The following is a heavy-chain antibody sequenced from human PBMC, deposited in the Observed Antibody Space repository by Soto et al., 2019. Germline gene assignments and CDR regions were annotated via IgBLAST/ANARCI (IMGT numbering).Heavy chain of an antibody. V-gene: IGHV1-69*12. J-gene: IGHJ6*02. CDR3: TRAKDRQQLGGNSYCLLDV. CDR2: IMPVFPTP. CDR1: GGTFSTSA. Sequence: QVQLVQSGAEVKQPESSVKVSCKSSGGTFSTSAISWVRQAPGQGLEWVGGIMPVFPTPDYAQKFQGRVTRTEDESTTATYMELTGQRTDDTAVYYCTRAKDRQQLGGNSYCLLDVWGQGTAITVSS. D-gene: IGHD1-7*01.